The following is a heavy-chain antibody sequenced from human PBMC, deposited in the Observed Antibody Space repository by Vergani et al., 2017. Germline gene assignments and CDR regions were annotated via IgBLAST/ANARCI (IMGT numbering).Heavy chain of an antibody. V-gene: IGHV3-20*04. Sequence: EVQLVESGGGVVRPGGSLRLSCAASGFTFDDYGMSWVRQAPGKGLEWVSGINWNGGGTGYADSVKGRFTISRDNAKNSLYLQMNSLRAEDTALYYCGMYCSSPTCGTHPRVQNYGMDVWCQGTTVTVS. CDR1: GFTFDDYG. D-gene: IGHD2-2*01. CDR3: GMYCSSPTCGTHPRVQNYGMDV. CDR2: INWNGGGT. J-gene: IGHJ6*02.